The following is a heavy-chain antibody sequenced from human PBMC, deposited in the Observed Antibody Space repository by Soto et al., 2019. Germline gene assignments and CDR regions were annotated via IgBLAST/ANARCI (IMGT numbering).Heavy chain of an antibody. CDR2: ISSSGGST. V-gene: IGHV3-23*01. D-gene: IGHD4-4*01. J-gene: IGHJ4*02. CDR1: GFIFSSYA. CDR3: ARGGGDGYSSLDY. Sequence: EVQLLESGGGLVQPGGSLRLSCGASGFIFSSYAMAWVRQAPGKGLEWVSVISSSGGSTYYADSVKGRFTISRDNSKNTLYLQMNSPRAEDTAVYYCARGGGDGYSSLDYWGQGTLVTVSS.